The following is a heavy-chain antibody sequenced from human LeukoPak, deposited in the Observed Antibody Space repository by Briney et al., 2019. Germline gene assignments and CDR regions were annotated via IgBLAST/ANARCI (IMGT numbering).Heavy chain of an antibody. CDR2: ITCSGGTI. Sequence: PGGSLRLSCAPSGFTFRSYSMNWVRQAPGKGLEWVSYITCSGGTIYYADSVKGRFTISRDNAKNSLYLQMDSLRAEDTAIYYCTKGNKYPPPPYYDYYYMDAWGEGTTVTVSS. CDR1: GFTFRSYS. V-gene: IGHV3-48*04. D-gene: IGHD2-2*01. CDR3: TKGNKYPPPPYYDYYYMDA. J-gene: IGHJ6*03.